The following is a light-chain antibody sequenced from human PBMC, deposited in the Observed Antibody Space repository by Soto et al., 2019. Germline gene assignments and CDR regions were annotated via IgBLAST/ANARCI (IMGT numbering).Light chain of an antibody. CDR3: SAYPVSRTYG. J-gene: IGLJ1*01. CDR1: SSDFGAYNV. V-gene: IGLV2-14*03. Sequence: QAVLTQPASVSGSPGQSITISCAGTSSDFGAYNVVSWHQQHPGKAPKLMIYTVYDRPSGISYRFSGSKSGNTASLTISGLEGEDEADYYCSAYPVSRTYGFGTGTKVTDL. CDR2: TVY.